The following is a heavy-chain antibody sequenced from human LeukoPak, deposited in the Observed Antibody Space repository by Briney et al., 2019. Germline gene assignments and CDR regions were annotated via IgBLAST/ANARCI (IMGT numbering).Heavy chain of an antibody. CDR2: INHSGST. CDR3: ARDGGFDSSGYYYEGFDY. J-gene: IGHJ4*02. CDR1: GGSFSGYY. V-gene: IGHV4-34*01. D-gene: IGHD3-22*01. Sequence: SETLSLTCAVYGGSFSGYYWSWIRQPPGKGLEWIGEINHSGSTYYNPSLKSRVTISVDTSKNQFSLKLSSVTAADTAVYYCARDGGFDSSGYYYEGFDYWGQGTLVTVSS.